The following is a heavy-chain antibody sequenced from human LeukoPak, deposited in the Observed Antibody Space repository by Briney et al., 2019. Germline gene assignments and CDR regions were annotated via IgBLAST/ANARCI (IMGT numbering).Heavy chain of an antibody. Sequence: GGSLRLSCAASGFTFDDYGMSWVRQAPGKGLEWVSGINWNGGSTGYADSVKGRFTISRDNAKNSLYLQMNSLRAEDTALHYCARGGTGGYCTNGVCVDYWGQGTLVTVSS. CDR1: GFTFDDYG. CDR3: ARGGTGGYCTNGVCVDY. V-gene: IGHV3-20*04. J-gene: IGHJ4*02. D-gene: IGHD2-8*01. CDR2: INWNGGST.